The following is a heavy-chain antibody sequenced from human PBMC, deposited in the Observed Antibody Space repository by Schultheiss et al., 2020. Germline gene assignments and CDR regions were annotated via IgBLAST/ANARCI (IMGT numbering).Heavy chain of an antibody. CDR1: GGTFSSYA. V-gene: IGHV1-69*13. CDR2: IIPIFGTA. CDR3: ARLEKYGGYEGYFDY. J-gene: IGHJ4*02. D-gene: IGHD5-12*01. Sequence: SVKVSCKASGGTFSSYAISWVRQAPGQGLEWMGGIIPIFGTANYAQKFQGRVTITADESTSTAYMELSSLRSEDTAVYYCARLEKYGGYEGYFDYWGQGTLVNVSS.